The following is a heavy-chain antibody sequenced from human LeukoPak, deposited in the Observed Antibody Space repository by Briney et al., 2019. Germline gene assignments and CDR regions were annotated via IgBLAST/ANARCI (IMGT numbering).Heavy chain of an antibody. CDR1: GFSFTNFW. V-gene: IGHV3-7*04. CDR2: IHPEGNEK. J-gene: IGHJ4*02. CDR3: ARGDAFSGDH. Sequence: PGGSLRLSCAVPGFSFTNFWMSWVRQAPGRGLEWVANIHPEGNEKYHVESVKGRFTISRDNTKNLLLLQMNGLRVEDTAVYYCARGDAFSGDHWGQGTLVTVSS.